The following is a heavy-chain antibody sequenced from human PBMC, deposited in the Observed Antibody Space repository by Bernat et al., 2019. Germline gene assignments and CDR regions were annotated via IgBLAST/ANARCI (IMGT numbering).Heavy chain of an antibody. CDR1: GYSFTSYW. V-gene: IGHV5-10-1*03. Sequence: EVQLVQSGAEVKKPGESLRISCKGSGYSFTSYWISWVRQMPGKGLEWMGRIDPSDSYTNSSPSFQGPLTTTAANSISTAYLQWSSLKASDTAMYYCARPAYYYDSSGYYYYYGMDVWGQGTTVTVSS. D-gene: IGHD3-22*01. CDR2: IDPSDSYT. J-gene: IGHJ6*02. CDR3: ARPAYYYDSSGYYYYYGMDV.